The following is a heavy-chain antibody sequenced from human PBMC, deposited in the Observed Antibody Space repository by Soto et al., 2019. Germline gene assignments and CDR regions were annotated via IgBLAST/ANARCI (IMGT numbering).Heavy chain of an antibody. CDR2: ISGSGGST. Sequence: GGSLRLSCAASGFTFSSYAMSWVRQAPGKGLEWVSAISGSGGSTYYADSVKGRFTISRDNSKNTLYLQMNSLRAEDTAVYYCAKGYYDFWSGYDYFDYWGQGTLVTVSS. D-gene: IGHD3-3*01. J-gene: IGHJ4*02. CDR1: GFTFSSYA. CDR3: AKGYYDFWSGYDYFDY. V-gene: IGHV3-23*01.